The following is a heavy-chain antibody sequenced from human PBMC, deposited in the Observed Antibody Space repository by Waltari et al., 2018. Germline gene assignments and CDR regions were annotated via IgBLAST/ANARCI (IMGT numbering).Heavy chain of an antibody. CDR3: ARHALDSGSYPGDYYYMDV. D-gene: IGHD1-26*01. J-gene: IGHJ6*03. CDR2: IYPGYSDT. CDR1: GYSFTSYW. Sequence: EVQLVQSGAEVKKPGESLKISCKGSGYSFTSYWIGWVRQMPGKGLEWMGIIYPGYSDTRYSPSFQGQVTISADKSISTAYLQWSSLKASDTAMYYCARHALDSGSYPGDYYYMDVWGKGTTVTVSS. V-gene: IGHV5-51*01.